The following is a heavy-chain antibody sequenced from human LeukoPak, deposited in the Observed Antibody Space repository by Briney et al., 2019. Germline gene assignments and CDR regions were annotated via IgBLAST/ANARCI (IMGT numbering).Heavy chain of an antibody. Sequence: GASVKVSCKASGYTFTSYDINWLRQATGQGLEWMGWMNPNSANTGYAQKFQGRVTITRNTSISTAYMELSSLRSENTAVYYCATGNSSTSSDFDYWGQGTLVTVSS. V-gene: IGHV1-8*03. J-gene: IGHJ4*02. CDR3: ATGNSSTSSDFDY. CDR2: MNPNSANT. CDR1: GYTFTSYD. D-gene: IGHD2-2*01.